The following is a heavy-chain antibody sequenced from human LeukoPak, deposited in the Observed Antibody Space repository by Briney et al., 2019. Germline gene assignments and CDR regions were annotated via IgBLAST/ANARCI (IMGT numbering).Heavy chain of an antibody. CDR2: INHSGST. CDR3: ARILEGSSGQHWYFDL. J-gene: IGHJ2*01. D-gene: IGHD6-19*01. Sequence: SETLSLTCAVYGGSFSGYYWSWIRQPPGKGLEWIGEINHSGSTNYNPSLKSRVTISVDTSKNQFSLRLSSVTAADTAVYYCARILEGSSGQHWYFDLWGRGTLVTVSS. CDR1: GGSFSGYY. V-gene: IGHV4-34*01.